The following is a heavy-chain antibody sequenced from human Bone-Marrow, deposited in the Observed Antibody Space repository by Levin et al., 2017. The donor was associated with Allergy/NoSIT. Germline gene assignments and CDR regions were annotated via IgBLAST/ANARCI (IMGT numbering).Heavy chain of an antibody. CDR2: ISAGSTNM. J-gene: IGHJ4*02. Sequence: LSLTCAASGFPFSSYSMNWVRQAPGKGLEWVSYISAGSTNMFYADSVKGRFTISRDNAKTSLYLQMNSLRDEDTAVYYCARFSSGYYYIDYWGQGTLVTVSS. V-gene: IGHV3-48*02. CDR3: ARFSSGYYYIDY. CDR1: GFPFSSYS. D-gene: IGHD3-22*01.